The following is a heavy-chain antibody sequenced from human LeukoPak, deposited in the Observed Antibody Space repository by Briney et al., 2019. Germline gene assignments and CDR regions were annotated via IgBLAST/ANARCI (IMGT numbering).Heavy chain of an antibody. D-gene: IGHD3-3*01. V-gene: IGHV3-7*05. CDR3: TRVWQGMWLLDQ. Sequence: PGGTLRLFCAASGFTFSRQWTNWVRQASGKGLEWVANLKQDGSERYYVDSVKGRFTISRDNAENLLSLQMNSRRGDDTAVYYYTRVWQGMWLLDQWGQGTLVTVAS. CDR1: GFTFSRQW. J-gene: IGHJ4*02. CDR2: LKQDGSER.